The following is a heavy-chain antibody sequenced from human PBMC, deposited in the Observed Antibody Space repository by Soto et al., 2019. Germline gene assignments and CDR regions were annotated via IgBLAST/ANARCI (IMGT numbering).Heavy chain of an antibody. V-gene: IGHV1-3*01. CDR1: GYTFTSYA. Sequence: QVQLVQSGAEVKKPGASVKVSCKASGYTFTSYAMHWVRQAPGQRLEWMGWINAGNGNTKYSQKFHGRVTITRDTSASTAYMELSSLRSEDTAVYYCARGLYNPFDYWGQGTLVTVSS. CDR2: INAGNGNT. CDR3: ARGLYNPFDY. D-gene: IGHD1-20*01. J-gene: IGHJ4*02.